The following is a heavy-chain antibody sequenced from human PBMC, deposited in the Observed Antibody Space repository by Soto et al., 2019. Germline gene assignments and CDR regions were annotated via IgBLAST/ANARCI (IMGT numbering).Heavy chain of an antibody. V-gene: IGHV3-23*01. Sequence: GGSLRLSCAASGFTIAAHAMTWVRQAPGKGLEWVSSISESGDITFYAESVRGRFTISRDNSKNMLFLQLSSLRVEDTAMYYCVPGSSGTAGEDCWGQGTLVTVLL. D-gene: IGHD1-26*01. CDR2: ISESGDIT. CDR1: GFTIAAHA. J-gene: IGHJ4*02. CDR3: VPGSSGTAGEDC.